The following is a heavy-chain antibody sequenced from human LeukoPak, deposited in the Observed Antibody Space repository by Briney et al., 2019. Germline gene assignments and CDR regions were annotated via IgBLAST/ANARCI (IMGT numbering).Heavy chain of an antibody. J-gene: IGHJ4*02. CDR3: APFSAVTHYYFDY. D-gene: IGHD6-13*01. V-gene: IGHV3-21*01. CDR1: GFTFSSHS. CDR2: ISPDSGYI. Sequence: PGGSLRLSCAASGFTFSSHSLMWVRQAPGKGLERVSSISPDSGYIYYADSVKGRFTISRDNAENSLFLQMNSLGAEDTAVYYCAPFSAVTHYYFDYWGQGTLVTASS.